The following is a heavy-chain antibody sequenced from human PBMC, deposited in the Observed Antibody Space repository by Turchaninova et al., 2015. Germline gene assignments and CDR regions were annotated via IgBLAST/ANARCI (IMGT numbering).Heavy chain of an antibody. CDR2: ISSGSSNT. CDR1: GFTFSSYS. J-gene: IGHJ4*02. CDR3: AREGSGWLEGY. V-gene: IGHV3-48*04. D-gene: IGHD6-19*01. Sequence: EVQLLESGGGLVQPGGYRRLSGAASGFTFSSYSMICVRQAPGKGLDWISYISSGSSNTYYADSVKGRFTSSRDNAKNSLYLQMNSLRAEDTAVYYCAREGSGWLEGYWGQGTLVTVSS.